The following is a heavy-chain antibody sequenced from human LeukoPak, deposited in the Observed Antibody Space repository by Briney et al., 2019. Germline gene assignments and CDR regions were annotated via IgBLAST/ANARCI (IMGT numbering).Heavy chain of an antibody. CDR2: IVVGSGNT. CDR3: AASPDYYDSSGYSYYFDY. D-gene: IGHD3-22*01. J-gene: IGHJ4*02. V-gene: IGHV1-58*01. Sequence: SVKVSCKASGFAFTSSAVQWVRQARGQRLEWIGWIVVGSGNTNYAQKFQERVTITRDMSTSTAYMELSSLRSEDTAVYYCAASPDYYDSSGYSYYFDYWGQGTLVTVSS. CDR1: GFAFTSSA.